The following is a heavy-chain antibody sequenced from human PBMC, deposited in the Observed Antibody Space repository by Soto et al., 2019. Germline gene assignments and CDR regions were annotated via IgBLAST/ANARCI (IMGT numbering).Heavy chain of an antibody. CDR1: GGTFSSYA. J-gene: IGHJ6*02. CDR3: ARGMIVVVPAAIARYYYYGMDV. D-gene: IGHD2-2*02. Sequence: GASVKVSCKASGGTFSSYAISWVRQAPGQGLEWMGGIIPIFGTANYAQKFQGRVTITADESTSTAYMELSSLRSEDTAVYYCARGMIVVVPAAIARYYYYGMDVWGQGTTVTVSS. V-gene: IGHV1-69*13. CDR2: IIPIFGTA.